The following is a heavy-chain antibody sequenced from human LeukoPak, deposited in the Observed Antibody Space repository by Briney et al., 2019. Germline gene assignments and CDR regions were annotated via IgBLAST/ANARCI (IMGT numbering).Heavy chain of an antibody. CDR1: GYTFGSYY. Sequence: ASVKVSCKTSGYTFGSYYMHWVRQAPGQGLEWMGTINSNGGGTNYAQKFQGRVTMTRDKSTRTVYMELSSLRYEDTAVYYCARGGGYGYPTGANWGQGTLVTVSS. CDR3: ARGGGYGYPTGAN. CDR2: INSNGGGT. J-gene: IGHJ4*02. D-gene: IGHD5-18*01. V-gene: IGHV1-46*01.